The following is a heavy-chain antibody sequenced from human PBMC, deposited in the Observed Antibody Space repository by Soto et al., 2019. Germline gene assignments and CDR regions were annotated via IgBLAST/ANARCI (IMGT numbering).Heavy chain of an antibody. CDR1: GGSFSGYY. CDR2: INHSGST. Sequence: SETLSLTCAVYGGSFSGYYWTWIRQPPGTGLEWIGEINHSGSTNYNPSLKSRVTISVDTSKNQFSLRADDTAVYYCVKGEYYYDSSGYYPFDYWGQGTLVTVSS. D-gene: IGHD3-22*01. CDR3: VKGEYYYDSSGYYPFDY. J-gene: IGHJ4*02. V-gene: IGHV4-34*01.